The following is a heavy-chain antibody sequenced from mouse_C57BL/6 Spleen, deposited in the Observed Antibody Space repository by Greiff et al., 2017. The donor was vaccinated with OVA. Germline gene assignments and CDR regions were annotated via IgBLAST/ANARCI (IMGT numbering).Heavy chain of an antibody. D-gene: IGHD1-1*01. V-gene: IGHV5-16*01. J-gene: IGHJ1*03. CDR1: GFTFSDYY. Sequence: EVKLVESEGGLVQPGSSMKLSCTASGFTFSDYYMAWVRQVPEKGLEWVANINYDGSSTYYLDSLKSRFIISRDNAKNILYLQMSSLKSEDTATYYCARAHYYGSSYHCEGWGTGTTVTVAS. CDR2: INYDGSST. CDR3: ARAHYYGSSYHCEG.